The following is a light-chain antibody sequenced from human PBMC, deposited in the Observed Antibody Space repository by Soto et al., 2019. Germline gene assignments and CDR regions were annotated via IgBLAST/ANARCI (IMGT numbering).Light chain of an antibody. J-gene: IGLJ2*01. V-gene: IGLV1-51*01. CDR1: SSNIGKNY. Sequence: HSVLTQPPSVSAAPGQKVTISCSGSSSNIGKNYVFWYQQFPGTAPKLLIYDNDKRPSGIPDRFFGSKSGTSATLGITGLQTGDEADYYCGTWDSSLSVVFGGGTKLTVL. CDR2: DND. CDR3: GTWDSSLSVV.